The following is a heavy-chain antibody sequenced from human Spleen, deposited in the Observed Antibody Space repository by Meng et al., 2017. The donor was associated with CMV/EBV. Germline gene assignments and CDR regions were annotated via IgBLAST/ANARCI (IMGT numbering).Heavy chain of an antibody. CDR1: GASISSGDYH. D-gene: IGHD6-13*01. CDR3: ERVGEAAAAGTNSDY. V-gene: IGHV4-39*07. Sequence: GSLRLSCTVSGASISSGDYHWTWIRQPPGKGLEWIGSMYYSGSTYYNPSLKSRVTISVDTSKNQFSLKLTSVTAADTAVYYCERVGEAAAAGTNSDYWGQGTLVTVSS. CDR2: MYYSGST. J-gene: IGHJ4*02.